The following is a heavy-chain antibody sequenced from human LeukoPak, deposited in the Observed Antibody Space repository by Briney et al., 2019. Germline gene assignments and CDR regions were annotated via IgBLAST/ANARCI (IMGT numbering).Heavy chain of an antibody. D-gene: IGHD5-24*01. V-gene: IGHV3-66*01. CDR2: IYSGGST. Sequence: GGSLRLSCAASEFTVSSKYMSRVRQAPGKGLEWVSVIYSGGSTYYADSVKGRFTISRDNSKNTVYLQMNSLRAEDTAVYYCARESSGWLQLFDYWGQGTLVTVSS. CDR3: ARESSGWLQLFDY. J-gene: IGHJ4*02. CDR1: EFTVSSKY.